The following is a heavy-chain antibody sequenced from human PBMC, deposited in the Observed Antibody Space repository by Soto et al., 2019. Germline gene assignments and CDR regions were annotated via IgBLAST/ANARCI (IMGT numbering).Heavy chain of an antibody. V-gene: IGHV1-18*01. CDR2: ISCYNGKT. CDR3: ARDAPPPELRFLEWHNYDYNGMDV. Sequence: ASVKVSCKTSGYSFTAYGISWVRQAPGQGLEWMGWISCYNGKTKYAQKVQGRVTMTTDTSTSTTYMEVRSLRSDDTAIYYCARDAPPPELRFLEWHNYDYNGMDVWGQGTTVTVSS. D-gene: IGHD3-3*01. J-gene: IGHJ6*02. CDR1: GYSFTAYG.